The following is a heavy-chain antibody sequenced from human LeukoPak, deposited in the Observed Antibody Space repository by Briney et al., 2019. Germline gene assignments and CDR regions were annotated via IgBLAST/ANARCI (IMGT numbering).Heavy chain of an antibody. Sequence: PSETLSLTCAVYGGSFSGYYWSWIRQPPGKGPEWIGEINHSGSTNYNPSLKSRVTISVDTSKNQFSLKLSSVTAVDTAVYYCARKENVYYYFDYWGQGTLVTVSS. CDR3: ARKENVYYYFDY. J-gene: IGHJ4*02. CDR2: INHSGST. CDR1: GGSFSGYY. D-gene: IGHD3-10*01. V-gene: IGHV4-34*01.